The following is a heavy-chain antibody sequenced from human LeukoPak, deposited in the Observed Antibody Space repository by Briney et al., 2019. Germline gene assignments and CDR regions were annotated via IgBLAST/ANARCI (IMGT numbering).Heavy chain of an antibody. CDR3: ARSGRTYWFDP. V-gene: IGHV4-59*01. J-gene: IGHJ5*02. D-gene: IGHD3-10*01. Sequence: PSETLSLTCTVSGGSISSYYWSWIRQPPGKGLEWIGYIYYSGSTNYNPSLKSRVTISVDTSKNQFSLKLSSVTAADTAVYYCARSGRTYWFDPWGQGTLVTVSS. CDR2: IYYSGST. CDR1: GGSISSYY.